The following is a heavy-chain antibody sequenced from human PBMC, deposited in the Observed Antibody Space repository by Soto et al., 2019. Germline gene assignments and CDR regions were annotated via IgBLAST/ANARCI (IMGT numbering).Heavy chain of an antibody. D-gene: IGHD6-19*01. J-gene: IGHJ6*02. V-gene: IGHV3-15*07. Sequence: GGSLRLSCAASGFTFSNAWMNWVRQAPGKGLEWVGRIKSKTDGGTTDYAAPVKGRFTISRDDSKNTLYLQMNSLKTEDTAVYYCTTDRDSSGWVYYYYYGMDVWGQGTTVTVSS. CDR3: TTDRDSSGWVYYYYYGMDV. CDR1: GFTFSNAW. CDR2: IKSKTDGGTT.